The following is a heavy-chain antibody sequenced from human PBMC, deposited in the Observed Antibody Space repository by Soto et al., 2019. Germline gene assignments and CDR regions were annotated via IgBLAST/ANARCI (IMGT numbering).Heavy chain of an antibody. CDR3: ARARGDGYGWFDP. J-gene: IGHJ5*02. D-gene: IGHD5-12*01. V-gene: IGHV1-69*12. Sequence: QVQLVQSGAEVKKPGSSVKVSCKASGGTFSDYSIRWLRQAPGRGLEWMGGITPISRTTNYAQKFQGRITFSADELASIVYVQLSSLGSDDPAVYYCARARGDGYGWFDPWGQGTLVTVSS. CDR1: GGTFSDYS. CDR2: ITPISRTT.